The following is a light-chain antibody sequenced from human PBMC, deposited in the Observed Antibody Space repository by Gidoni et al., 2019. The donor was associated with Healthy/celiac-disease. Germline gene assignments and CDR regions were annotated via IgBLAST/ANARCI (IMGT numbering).Light chain of an antibody. CDR2: DAS. CDR3: QQRSNWPPEIT. Sequence: EIVLTQSPATLSLSPGERATLSCRASQSVSSYLAWYQQKPGQAPRLLIYDASNRATGIPARFSGSVSGTDFTLTISSLEPEDFAVYYCQQRSNWPPEITFGGGTKVEIK. J-gene: IGKJ4*01. CDR1: QSVSSY. V-gene: IGKV3-11*01.